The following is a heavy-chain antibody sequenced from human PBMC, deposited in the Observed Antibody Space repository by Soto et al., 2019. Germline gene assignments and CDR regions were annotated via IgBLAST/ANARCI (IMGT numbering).Heavy chain of an antibody. CDR2: INHSGST. CDR3: ARVSHPSYQLLRWAHNWFDP. CDR1: GGSFSGYY. D-gene: IGHD2-2*01. J-gene: IGHJ5*02. V-gene: IGHV4-34*01. Sequence: QVQLQQWGAGLLKPSETLSLTCAVYGGSFSGYYWSWIRQPPGKGLEWIGEINHSGSTNYNPSLKSRVTISVDTSKNQFSLKLSSVTAADTAVYYCARVSHPSYQLLRWAHNWFDPWGQGTLVTVSS.